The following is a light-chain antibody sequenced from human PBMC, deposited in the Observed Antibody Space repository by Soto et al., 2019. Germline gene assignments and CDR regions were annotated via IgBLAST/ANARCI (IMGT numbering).Light chain of an antibody. CDR1: QGIATN. V-gene: IGKV3-15*01. Sequence: EIVMTQSPATLSVSPGERATLSCRASQGIATNLAWYQQRPGQAPRLLIFDTSTRATGFPARFSGSGSGTEFSLTIDSLQSEDFAVYYCQQYNNSPWTFGQGTKVEI. J-gene: IGKJ1*01. CDR2: DTS. CDR3: QQYNNSPWT.